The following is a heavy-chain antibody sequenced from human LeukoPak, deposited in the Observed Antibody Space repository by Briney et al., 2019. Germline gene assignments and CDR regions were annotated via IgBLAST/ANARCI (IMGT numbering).Heavy chain of an antibody. V-gene: IGHV4-4*07. CDR2: IYTSGGT. CDR3: ARGIRVTASLLSVGFYFDD. J-gene: IGHJ4*02. D-gene: IGHD2-21*02. CDR1: GGSISSGY. Sequence: PSETLSLTCTVSGGSISSGYWMWLRQPAGKGLEGIGRIYTSGGTRYNPSLRGRVTMSAVTSKNQFSLKLSSVTAADTAVYYCARGIRVTASLLSVGFYFDDWGQGTLVTVSS.